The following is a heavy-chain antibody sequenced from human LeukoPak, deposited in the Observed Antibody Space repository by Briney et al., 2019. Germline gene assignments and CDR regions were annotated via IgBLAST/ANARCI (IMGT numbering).Heavy chain of an antibody. CDR2: ISASSNFI. V-gene: IGHV3-21*01. D-gene: IGHD2-2*01. CDR3: ARPATGYCSSAGCHWDS. Sequence: GGSLRLSCGASGFTFSTHSMYWVRQAPGKGLEWVSSISASSNFIHYAESVRGRFTISRDNAKNSLYLQMDSLGAQDTAVYYCARPATGYCSSAGCHWDSWGQGTLVTVSS. CDR1: GFTFSTHS. J-gene: IGHJ4*02.